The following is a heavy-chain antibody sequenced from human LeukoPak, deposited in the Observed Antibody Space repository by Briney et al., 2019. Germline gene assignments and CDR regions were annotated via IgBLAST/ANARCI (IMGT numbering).Heavy chain of an antibody. J-gene: IGHJ1*01. CDR3: ALASAASAEYFQH. Sequence: PGRSLRLSCAASGFTFSSYGMHGVPQAPAKGLEWVAVIWYDGSNKYYADSVKGRFTIPGDNPKNRLNLQMNGLRAQVSVVQCWALASAASAEYFQHGSEGTLVTVPS. D-gene: IGHD6-13*01. V-gene: IGHV3-33*01. CDR1: GFTFSSYG. CDR2: IWYDGSNK.